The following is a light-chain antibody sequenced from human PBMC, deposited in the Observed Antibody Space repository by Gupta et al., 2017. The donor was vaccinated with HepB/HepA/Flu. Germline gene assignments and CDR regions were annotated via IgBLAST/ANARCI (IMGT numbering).Light chain of an antibody. CDR1: QDITNN. CDR3: QHIKTP. Sequence: DIQLTQSPSFLSAAVGDRVTITCRGSQDITNNLAWYQQKPGKAPKLLIYAASTLQSGVPSRFGGSRSGTEFTLTISGLQPEDFATFYGQHIKTPFGGGTKVEIK. J-gene: IGKJ4*01. V-gene: IGKV1-9*01. CDR2: AAS.